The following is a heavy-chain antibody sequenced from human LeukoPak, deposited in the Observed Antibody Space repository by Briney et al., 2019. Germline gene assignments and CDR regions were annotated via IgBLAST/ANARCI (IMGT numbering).Heavy chain of an antibody. D-gene: IGHD4-11*01. J-gene: IGHJ4*02. CDR2: ISSSSSYI. CDR3: VRMTTGQQRYFDY. V-gene: IGHV3-21*01. CDR1: GFTFSSYS. Sequence: GGSLRLSCAASGFTFSSYSMNWVRQAPGKGLEWVSSISSSSSYIYYADSMKGRFTLSRDNAKNSLYLQMNSLRAEDTAVYYCVRMTTGQQRYFDYWGQGTLVTVSS.